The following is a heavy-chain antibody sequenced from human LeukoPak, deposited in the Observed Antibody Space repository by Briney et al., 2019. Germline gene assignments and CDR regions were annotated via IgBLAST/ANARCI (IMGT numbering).Heavy chain of an antibody. D-gene: IGHD1-26*01. J-gene: IGHJ6*03. CDR1: GFTFSSYA. V-gene: IGHV3-23*01. CDR2: ISGSGGST. Sequence: GGSLRLSCAASGFTFSSYAMSWVRQAPGKGLEWVSAISGSGGSTYYADSVKGRFTISRDNSKNTLYLQMNSLRAEDTAVYYCARDSGSYYLGPYYYYMDVWGKGTTVTVSS. CDR3: ARDSGSYYLGPYYYYMDV.